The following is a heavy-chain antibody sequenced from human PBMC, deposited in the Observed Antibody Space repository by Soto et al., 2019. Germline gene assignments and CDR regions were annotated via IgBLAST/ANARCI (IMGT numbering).Heavy chain of an antibody. CDR3: AKNGHPPYYYYGMDV. Sequence: QGQLVQSGAEVKQPGASVKVSCKASGYTFSTYGISWVRQAPGQGLEWMGWISGYNGDPNYAQKFQGRVTMTIDTSTTTDYLELRRLTYDDAAVYFCAKNGHPPYYYYGMDVWGQGTTVTVSS. D-gene: IGHD2-8*01. CDR1: GYTFSTYG. V-gene: IGHV1-18*01. CDR2: ISGYNGDP. J-gene: IGHJ6*02.